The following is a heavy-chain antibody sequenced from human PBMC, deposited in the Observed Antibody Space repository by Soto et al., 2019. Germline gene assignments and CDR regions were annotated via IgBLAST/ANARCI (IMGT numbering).Heavy chain of an antibody. V-gene: IGHV4-31*03. J-gene: IGHJ6*02. D-gene: IGHD3-22*01. CDR2: IYYSGST. CDR3: AKSLGDYYDSSRIHYYYYGMDV. CDR1: GGSISSGGYY. Sequence: PSETLSLTCTVFGGSISSGGYYWSWIRQHPGKGLEWIGYIYYSGSTYYNPSLKSRVTISVDTSKNQFSLKLSSVTAADTAVYYCAKSLGDYYDSSRIHYYYYGMDVWGQGTTVTVSS.